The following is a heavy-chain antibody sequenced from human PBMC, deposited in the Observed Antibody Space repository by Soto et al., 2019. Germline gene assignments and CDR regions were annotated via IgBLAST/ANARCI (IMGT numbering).Heavy chain of an antibody. CDR2: MNTNTNTT. CDR1: GYRFTNND. J-gene: IGHJ5*02. D-gene: IGHD6-6*01. CDR3: AREVVETSSLWLDP. V-gene: IGHV1-8*01. Sequence: ASAKVSCKASGYRFTNNDSNWVLQATGQGLEWIGWMNTNTNTTDSAAVFEGRVSLTWDTSISTAYMQLNSLKIDDTAVYYCAREVVETSSLWLDPWGQGTLVTVSS.